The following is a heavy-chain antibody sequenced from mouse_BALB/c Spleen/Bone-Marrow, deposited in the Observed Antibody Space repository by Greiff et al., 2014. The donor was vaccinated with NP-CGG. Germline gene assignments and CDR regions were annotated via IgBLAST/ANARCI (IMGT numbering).Heavy chain of an antibody. J-gene: IGHJ2*01. CDR3: AHMITRRGFDY. Sequence: QVQLKESGAELLKPGTSVKLSCKASGYTFTRYWMHWVKQRPGQGLEWIGELNPSNGHTNYNGKFKKKATVTVDKSSSTAYMQLSSLTSEDSAVDYCAHMITRRGFDYWGQGTTRTVSS. CDR2: LNPSNGHT. CDR1: GYTFTRYW. D-gene: IGHD2-4*01. V-gene: IGHV1S81*02.